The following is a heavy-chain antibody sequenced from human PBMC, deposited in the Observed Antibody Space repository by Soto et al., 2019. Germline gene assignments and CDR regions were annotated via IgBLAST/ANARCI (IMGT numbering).Heavy chain of an antibody. Sequence: GGSPRLSCAASGFTFSSYSMNWVRQAPGKGLEWISYISSSSSIIYYADSVKGRFTISRDIAKNSLYLQMNSLRDEDTAVYYCARNGDDYYYYGMDVWGQGTTVTVSS. CDR3: ARNGDDYYYYGMDV. D-gene: IGHD4-17*01. V-gene: IGHV3-48*02. CDR2: ISSSSSII. J-gene: IGHJ6*02. CDR1: GFTFSSYS.